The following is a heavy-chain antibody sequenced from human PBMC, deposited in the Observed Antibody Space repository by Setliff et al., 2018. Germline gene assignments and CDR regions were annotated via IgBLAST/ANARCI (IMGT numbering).Heavy chain of an antibody. Sequence: LRLSCAASGFTLSSYAMSWVRQAPGKGLEWVSAISGSGGSTYYADSVKGRFTISRDNSKNTLYLQMNSLRAEDTAVYYCARDRRGYSYGSLGYYYYYMDVWGKGTTVTVSS. J-gene: IGHJ6*03. CDR2: ISGSGGST. CDR1: GFTLSSYA. CDR3: ARDRRGYSYGSLGYYYYYMDV. V-gene: IGHV3-23*01. D-gene: IGHD5-18*01.